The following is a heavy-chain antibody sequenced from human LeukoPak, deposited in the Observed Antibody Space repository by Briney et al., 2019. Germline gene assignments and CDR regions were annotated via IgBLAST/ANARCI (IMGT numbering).Heavy chain of an antibody. CDR1: GFTFSTYA. J-gene: IGHJ4*02. V-gene: IGHV3-23*01. Sequence: GGSLRLSCAASGFTFSTYAMIWVRQAPGKGLEWVSVIGGSGSYTYYADSVKGRFTISRDNSKDTLYLQMNSLRAEDTAVYYCARDWYDYWGQGPVGSVCS. D-gene: IGHD6-13*01. CDR2: IGGSGSYT. CDR3: ARDWYDY.